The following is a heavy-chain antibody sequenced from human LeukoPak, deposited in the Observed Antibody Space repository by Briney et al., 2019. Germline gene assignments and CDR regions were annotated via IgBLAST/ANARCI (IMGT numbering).Heavy chain of an antibody. Sequence: PGGSLRLSCAASGFTFSSSGVSWVRQAPGKGLEWVSTISDSTSSTYYADSVKGRFTIYRDNSKNTLDLQMNSLRAEDTAVYFCAKYDLRSTGRSGSHPYWRQGILVTVSS. CDR3: AKYDLRSTGRSGSHPY. CDR1: GFTFSSSG. J-gene: IGHJ4*02. V-gene: IGHV3-23*01. D-gene: IGHD3-10*01. CDR2: ISDSTSST.